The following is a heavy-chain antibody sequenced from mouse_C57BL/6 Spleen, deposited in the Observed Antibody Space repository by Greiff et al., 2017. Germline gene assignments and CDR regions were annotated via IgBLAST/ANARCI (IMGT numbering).Heavy chain of an antibody. CDR2: VDPSASVT. D-gene: IGHD4-1*01. CDR1: GHTFTSYW. J-gene: IGHJ1*03. Sequence: QVQLQQPGAELVRAGSSVKLSCKASGHTFTSYWMHWVKQRPIQGLAWIGNVDPSASVTHYYQKFKDKATLTVDKSSCTAYMQLSSLTSEDSAVYFCARGGILTGTSWYFDVWGTGTAVTVTA. CDR3: ARGGILTGTSWYFDV. V-gene: IGHV1-52*01.